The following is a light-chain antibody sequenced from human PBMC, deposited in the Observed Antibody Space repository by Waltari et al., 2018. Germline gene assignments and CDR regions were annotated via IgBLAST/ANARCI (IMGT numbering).Light chain of an antibody. Sequence: QSALTQPPSASESPGQSVTISCTGTSRHVGDYAFVSWYQHHPGKAPKILIDEVSKRPSGVPDRFSGSKSGSTASLTVSGLQAEDEATYYCSSYAGSNTWVFGGGTKLTVL. CDR1: SRHVGDYAF. CDR3: SSYAGSNTWV. J-gene: IGLJ3*02. CDR2: EVS. V-gene: IGLV2-8*01.